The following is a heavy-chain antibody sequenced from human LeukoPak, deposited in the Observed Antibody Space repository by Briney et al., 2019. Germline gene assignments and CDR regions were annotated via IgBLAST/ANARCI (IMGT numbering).Heavy chain of an antibody. J-gene: IGHJ4*02. D-gene: IGHD4-17*01. CDR1: GDSVSSNSAA. CDR2: TYYRSKWYN. CDR3: ARYLPNRDYGDYLGYFDY. Sequence: SQTLSLTCAISGDSVSSNSAAWNWIRQSPSRGLEWLGRTYYRSKWYNDYAVSVKSRITINPDTSKNQFSLQLNSVTPEDTAVYYCARYLPNRDYGDYLGYFDYWGQGTLVTVSS. V-gene: IGHV6-1*01.